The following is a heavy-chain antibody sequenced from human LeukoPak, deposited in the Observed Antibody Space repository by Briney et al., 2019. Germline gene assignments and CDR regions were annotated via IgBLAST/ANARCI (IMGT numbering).Heavy chain of an antibody. CDR1: GGSISSGSYY. CDR3: AREPLTTGTRRRNFDY. J-gene: IGHJ4*02. D-gene: IGHD1-1*01. Sequence: SQTLSLTCTVSGGSISSGSYYWSWIRQPAGKGLEWIGRIYTSGSTNYNPSLKSRVTISVDTSKNQFSLKLSSVTAADTAVYYCAREPLTTGTRRRNFDYWGQGTLVTVSS. V-gene: IGHV4-61*02. CDR2: IYTSGST.